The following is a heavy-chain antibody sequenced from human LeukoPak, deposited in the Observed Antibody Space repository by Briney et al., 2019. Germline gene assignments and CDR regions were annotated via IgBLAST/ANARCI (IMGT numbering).Heavy chain of an antibody. Sequence: PGGSLRLSCATSGFSFSGAWLSWVRQAPGKGLEWIDRIQHGGTTDYAAPVKGRFTISRDDSKATLYLQMNSLKTEDTAIYYCTTVTHFYLGGQGTLVTVSS. CDR1: GFSFSGAW. CDR2: IQHGGTT. CDR3: TTVTHFYL. D-gene: IGHD2-15*01. J-gene: IGHJ4*02. V-gene: IGHV3-15*01.